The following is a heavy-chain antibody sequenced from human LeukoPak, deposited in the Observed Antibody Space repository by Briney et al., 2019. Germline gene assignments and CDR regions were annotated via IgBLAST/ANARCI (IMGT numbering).Heavy chain of an antibody. CDR2: IYYSGST. V-gene: IGHV4-39*07. Sequence: SETLSLTCTVSGGSISSSSYYWGWIRQPPGKGLEWIESIYYSGSTYYNPSLKSRVTISVDTSKNQFSLKLSSVTAADTAVYYCARDPVTTGYCSSTSCYFDDYWGQGTLVTVSS. CDR3: ARDPVTTGYCSSTSCYFDDY. CDR1: GGSISSSSYY. D-gene: IGHD2-2*01. J-gene: IGHJ4*02.